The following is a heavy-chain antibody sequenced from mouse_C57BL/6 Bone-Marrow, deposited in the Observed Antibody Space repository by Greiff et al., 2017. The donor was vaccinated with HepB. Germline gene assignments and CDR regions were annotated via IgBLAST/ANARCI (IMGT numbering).Heavy chain of an antibody. CDR2: IYPGSGST. V-gene: IGHV1-55*01. CDR3: AIAPYGNYPMDY. Sequence: QVQLQQPGAELVKPGASVKMSCKASGYTFTSYWITWVKQRPGQGLEWIGDIYPGSGSTNYNEKFKSKATLTVDTSSSTAYMQLSSLTSEDSAVYYCAIAPYGNYPMDYWGQGTTGTVSS. CDR1: GYTFTSYW. D-gene: IGHD2-10*02. J-gene: IGHJ4*01.